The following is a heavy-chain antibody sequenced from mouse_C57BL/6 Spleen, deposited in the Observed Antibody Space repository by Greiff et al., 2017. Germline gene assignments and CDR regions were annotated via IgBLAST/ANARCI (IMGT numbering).Heavy chain of an antibody. CDR3: ARTYSNYEGWYFDV. D-gene: IGHD2-5*01. CDR2: IDPSDSET. Sequence: QVQLQQPGAELVRPGSSVKLSCKASGYTFTSYWMHWVKQRPIQGLEWIGNIDPSDSETHYNQKFKDKATLTVDKSSSTAYMQLSSLTSEDSAVYYCARTYSNYEGWYFDVWGTGTTVTVSS. J-gene: IGHJ1*03. CDR1: GYTFTSYW. V-gene: IGHV1-52*01.